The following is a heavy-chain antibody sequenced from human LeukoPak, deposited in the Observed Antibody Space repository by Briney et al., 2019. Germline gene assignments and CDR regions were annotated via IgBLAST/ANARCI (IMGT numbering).Heavy chain of an antibody. V-gene: IGHV3-30*02. J-gene: IGHJ4*02. D-gene: IGHD2-21*02. CDR3: TRSVVTTADFDY. Sequence: GGSLRLSCVGSRFTFSSYGMHWVRQAPGEALEWVAYIRYDGSNSYYIDSVKGRFTITRDNSKNTLYLHLNIPRPEDTAVYYCTRSVVTTADFDYWGQGTLVTVSS. CDR1: RFTFSSYG. CDR2: IRYDGSNS.